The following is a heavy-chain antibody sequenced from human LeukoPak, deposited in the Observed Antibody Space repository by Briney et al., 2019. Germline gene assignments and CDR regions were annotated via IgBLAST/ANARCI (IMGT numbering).Heavy chain of an antibody. V-gene: IGHV3-33*06. CDR2: IWYDGSNK. D-gene: IGHD3-22*01. Sequence: GGSLRLSCAASGFTFSSYGMHWVRQAPGKGLEWVAVIWYDGSNKYYADSVKGRFTISRDNSKNTLYLQMNSLRAEDTAVYYCAKDHDPYYYDSSGYPLDYWGQRTLVTVSS. CDR3: AKDHDPYYYDSSGYPLDY. CDR1: GFTFSSYG. J-gene: IGHJ4*02.